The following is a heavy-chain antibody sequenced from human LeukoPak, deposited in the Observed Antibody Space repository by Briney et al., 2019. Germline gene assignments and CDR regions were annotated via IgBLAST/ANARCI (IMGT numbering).Heavy chain of an antibody. CDR2: IRYDGSNK. CDR3: ARDYDFWSGYYSPTRGYFGY. CDR1: GFTFSGSD. J-gene: IGHJ4*02. Sequence: GGSLRLSCAASGFTFSGSDMHWVRQAPGKGLEWVTFIRYDGSNKYYTDSVKGRFTISGDTSKNTVYLEMDSLRAEDTAVYYCARDYDFWSGYYSPTRGYFGYWGQGTLVTVSS. V-gene: IGHV3-30*02. D-gene: IGHD3-3*01.